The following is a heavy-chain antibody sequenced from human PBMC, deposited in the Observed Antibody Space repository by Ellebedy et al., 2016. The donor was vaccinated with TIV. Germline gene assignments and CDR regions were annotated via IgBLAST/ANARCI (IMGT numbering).Heavy chain of an antibody. D-gene: IGHD2-15*01. CDR1: GYTFTSFA. J-gene: IGHJ4*02. CDR3: ARAPVVAYIDY. V-gene: IGHV1-3*01. Sequence: ASVKVSCXASGYTFTSFAMHWVRQAPGQRLEWMGWINAANGNTKHSQKFQDRVTITSDTSASTVYMELSSLRSEDTAVFYCARAPVVAYIDYWGQGTLVTVSS. CDR2: INAANGNT.